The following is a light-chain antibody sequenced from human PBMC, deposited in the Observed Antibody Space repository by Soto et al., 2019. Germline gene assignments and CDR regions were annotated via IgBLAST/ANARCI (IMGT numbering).Light chain of an antibody. CDR3: QQSYSSPWT. Sequence: DIQMTQSPSSLSASVGDRVIITCRASQSITNFLSWYQQKPGKAPNLLIYAASTLQSGVPSRFSGYRSGTDFTLTITSLQPEDFATYYCQQSYSSPWTFGQGTKVDIK. CDR1: QSITNF. CDR2: AAS. V-gene: IGKV1-39*01. J-gene: IGKJ1*01.